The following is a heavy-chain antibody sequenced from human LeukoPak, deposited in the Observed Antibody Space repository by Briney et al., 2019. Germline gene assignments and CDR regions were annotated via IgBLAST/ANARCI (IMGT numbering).Heavy chain of an antibody. CDR2: ISSSSSYI. CDR3: ARVHYFDLYYYYGMDV. D-gene: IGHD3-9*01. CDR1: GFTFSSYS. J-gene: IGHJ6*02. V-gene: IGHV3-21*01. Sequence: GGSLRLSCAASGFTFSSYSMNWVRQAPGKGLEWVSSISSSSSYIYYADSVKGRFTISRDNAKNSLYLQMNSLRAEDTAVYYCARVHYFDLYYYYGMDVWGQGTTVTVSS.